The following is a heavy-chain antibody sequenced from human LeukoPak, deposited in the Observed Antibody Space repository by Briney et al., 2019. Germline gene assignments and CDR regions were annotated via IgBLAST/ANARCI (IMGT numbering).Heavy chain of an antibody. D-gene: IGHD3-10*01. CDR1: GLTFSTYS. J-gene: IGHJ4*02. CDR2: LSYDGSTK. V-gene: IGHV3-30*01. CDR3: TRVRVPSRVLLPYFDY. Sequence: GSSLRLSCSASGLTFSTYSIHSVRQAPGKGLEWVAVLSYDGSTKYFADSVKGRFAISRDNSQNTLYLQLNNLTAEDTAVYYCTRVRVPSRVLLPYFDYWGQGTLVTVSS.